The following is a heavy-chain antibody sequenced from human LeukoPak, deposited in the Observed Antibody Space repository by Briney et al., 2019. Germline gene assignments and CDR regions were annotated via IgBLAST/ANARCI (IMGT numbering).Heavy chain of an antibody. D-gene: IGHD6-13*01. Sequence: PSETLSLTCTVSGGSISSSSYYWGWIRQPPGKGLEWIGSIYYSGSTYYNPSLKSRVTISVDTSKNQFSLKLSSVTAADTAVYYCARRSKNNWFDPWGKGPRVTVSS. CDR3: ARRSKNNWFDP. J-gene: IGHJ5*02. V-gene: IGHV4-39*01. CDR1: GGSISSSSYY. CDR2: IYYSGST.